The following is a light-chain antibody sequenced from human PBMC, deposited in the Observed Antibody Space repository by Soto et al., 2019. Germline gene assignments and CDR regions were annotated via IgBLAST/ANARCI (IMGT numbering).Light chain of an antibody. CDR1: QSVNSNY. V-gene: IGKV3-20*01. Sequence: EIVLTQSPGTLSLSPGERATLSCRASQSVNSNYLAWYQQKPGQAPRLLIYGASSRATGVPDRFTGSGSGTDFTLIINRLEPEDFAVYYCQQYDTSPPGTFGPGTKVDAK. CDR3: QQYDTSPPGT. CDR2: GAS. J-gene: IGKJ3*01.